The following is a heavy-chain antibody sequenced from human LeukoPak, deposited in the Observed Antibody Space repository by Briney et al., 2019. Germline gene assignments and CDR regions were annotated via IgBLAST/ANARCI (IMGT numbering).Heavy chain of an antibody. V-gene: IGHV5-51*01. J-gene: IGHJ4*02. CDR2: IYPGDSDT. CDR1: GYSFSTYW. CDR3: ARLYGDYSDYFDY. Sequence: GESLKISCKGSGYSFSTYWIGWVRQMPGKGLEWMGIIYPGDSDTRYSPSFQGQVTISADKSISTAYLQWSSLKASDTATYYCARLYGDYSDYFDYWGQGTLVTVSS. D-gene: IGHD4-17*01.